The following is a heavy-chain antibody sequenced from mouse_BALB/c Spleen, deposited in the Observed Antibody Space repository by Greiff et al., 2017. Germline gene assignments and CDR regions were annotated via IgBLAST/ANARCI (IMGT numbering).Heavy chain of an antibody. Sequence: DVKLQESGGGLVKPGGSLKLSCAASGFTFSSYAMSWVRQSPEKRLEWVAEISSGGSYTYYPDTVTGRFTISRDNAKNTLYLEMSSLRSEDTAMYYCARDGLRRGFDYWGQGTTLTVSS. CDR1: GFTFSSYA. CDR3: ARDGLRRGFDY. CDR2: ISSGGSYT. J-gene: IGHJ2*01. D-gene: IGHD2-4*01. V-gene: IGHV5-9-4*01.